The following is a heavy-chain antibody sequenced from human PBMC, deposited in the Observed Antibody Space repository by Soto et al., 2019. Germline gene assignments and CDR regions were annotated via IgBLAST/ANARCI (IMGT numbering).Heavy chain of an antibody. CDR2: IIPIFGTA. V-gene: IGHV1-69*13. J-gene: IGHJ4*02. CDR1: GGTFSSYA. D-gene: IGHD3-16*01. Sequence: SVKVSCKASGGTFSSYAISWVRQAPGQGLEWMGGIIPIFGTANYAQKFQGRVTITADESTSTAYMELSSLRSEDTAVYYCARESGSRRYAIDYWGQGPLVTVSS. CDR3: ARESGSRRYAIDY.